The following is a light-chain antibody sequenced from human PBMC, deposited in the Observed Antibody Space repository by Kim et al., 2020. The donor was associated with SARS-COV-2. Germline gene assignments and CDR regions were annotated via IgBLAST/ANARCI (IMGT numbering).Light chain of an antibody. Sequence: SSELTQDPAVSVALGQTVRITCQGDSLRSYYASWYQQKPGQAPVLVIYGTNDRPSGIPDRFSGSSSGNTASLTITGAQAEDEADYYCNSRDSSGYRPTWV. V-gene: IGLV3-19*01. CDR3: NSRDSSGYRPTWV. CDR1: SLRSYY. J-gene: IGLJ3*02. CDR2: GTN.